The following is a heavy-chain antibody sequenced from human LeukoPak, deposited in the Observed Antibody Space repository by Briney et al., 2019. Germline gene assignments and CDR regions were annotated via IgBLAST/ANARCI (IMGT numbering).Heavy chain of an antibody. CDR3: ARDPGYGDFSGGGGS. CDR1: GFTFSSYE. CDR2: ISSSGSTI. V-gene: IGHV3-48*03. J-gene: IGHJ5*02. D-gene: IGHD4-17*01. Sequence: PGGSLRLSCAASGFTFSSYEMNWVRQAPGKGLEWVSYISSSGSTIYYADSVKGRFTISRDNAKNSLYLQMNSLTAEDTAVYYCARDPGYGDFSGGGGSWGQGTLVTVSS.